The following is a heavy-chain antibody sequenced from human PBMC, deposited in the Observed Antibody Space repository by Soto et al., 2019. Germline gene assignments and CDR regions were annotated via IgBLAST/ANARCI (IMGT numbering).Heavy chain of an antibody. D-gene: IGHD6-19*01. CDR2: IYWDDDK. J-gene: IGHJ5*02. CDR3: AHWYRSGWYGGWFDP. V-gene: IGHV2-5*02. Sequence: SGPTLVNPTQTLTLTCTFSVFSHSTSGVGVGWIRQPPGKALEWLALIYWDDDKRYSPFLKSRLTITKDTSKNQVVLTMTNMDPVDTATYYCAHWYRSGWYGGWFDPWGQGTLVTVSS. CDR1: VFSHSTSGVG.